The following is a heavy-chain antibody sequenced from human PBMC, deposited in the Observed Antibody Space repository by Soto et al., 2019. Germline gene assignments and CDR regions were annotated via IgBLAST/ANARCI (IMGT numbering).Heavy chain of an antibody. CDR2: IYDSGST. CDR3: ARDRAYYESSGLYFDY. Sequence: SETLSLTCTISGGSISVYYWSWVRQPPGHELEWIGYIYDSGSTNYNPSLKSRVTISVDTSKSQFSLKLSSVTAADTAVYYCARDRAYYESSGLYFDYWGQGTLVTVSS. D-gene: IGHD3-22*01. J-gene: IGHJ4*02. CDR1: GGSISVYY. V-gene: IGHV4-59*01.